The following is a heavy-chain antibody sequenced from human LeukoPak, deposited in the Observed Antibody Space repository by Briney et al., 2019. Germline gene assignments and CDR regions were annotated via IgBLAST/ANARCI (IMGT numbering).Heavy chain of an antibody. Sequence: SVKVSCKASGGTFSSYAISWVRQAPGQGLEWMGRIIPIFGTANYAQKFQGRVTITTDESTSTAYMELSSLRSEDTAVYYCARDRVPEVYYMDVWGKGTTVTVSS. J-gene: IGHJ6*03. CDR2: IIPIFGTA. D-gene: IGHD3-10*01. CDR3: ARDRVPEVYYMDV. CDR1: GGTFSSYA. V-gene: IGHV1-69*05.